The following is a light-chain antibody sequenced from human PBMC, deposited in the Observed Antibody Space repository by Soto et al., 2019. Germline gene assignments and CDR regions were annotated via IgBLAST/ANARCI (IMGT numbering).Light chain of an antibody. J-gene: IGKJ4*01. CDR1: QSVRRY. CDR3: QQYGGSLT. Sequence: DIVLTQSPGSLSLSPGESGTLSCRASQSVRRYLAWYQQKPGQAPRLLIYGASSRATGVPDRFSGSGSGTDFTLTISRLEPEDFAVYYCQQYGGSLTFGGGTKVEI. V-gene: IGKV3-20*01. CDR2: GAS.